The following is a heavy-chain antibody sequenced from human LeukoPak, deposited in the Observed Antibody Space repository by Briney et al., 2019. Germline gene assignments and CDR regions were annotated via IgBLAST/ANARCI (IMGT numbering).Heavy chain of an antibody. CDR1: GGSISSSNNY. CDR3: ARHEEEDDYNAKTFDY. Sequence: PSETLSLTCTVSGGSISSSNNYWGWVRQPPGKGLECIGSIHYSGTTYYNPSLKSRVTISVDTSKNQFSLKLSSMTAADTAVYYCARHEEEDDYNAKTFDYWGQGTLVTVSS. V-gene: IGHV4-39*01. D-gene: IGHD5-24*01. J-gene: IGHJ4*02. CDR2: IHYSGTT.